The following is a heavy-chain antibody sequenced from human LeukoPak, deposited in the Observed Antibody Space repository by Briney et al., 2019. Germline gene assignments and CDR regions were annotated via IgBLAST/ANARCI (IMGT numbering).Heavy chain of an antibody. CDR1: GFTFSRYW. CDR2: IKEDGSEK. V-gene: IGHV3-7*01. CDR3: SRGGNHDLDY. J-gene: IGHJ4*02. Sequence: GGSLRLSCAASGFTFSRYWMSWVRQAPGKGLECVANIKEDGSEKYYVVSVKGRFTISRDNAKNSLYLQMNSLRVEDTAIYYCSRGGNHDLDYWGQGTLVTVSS. D-gene: IGHD1-26*01.